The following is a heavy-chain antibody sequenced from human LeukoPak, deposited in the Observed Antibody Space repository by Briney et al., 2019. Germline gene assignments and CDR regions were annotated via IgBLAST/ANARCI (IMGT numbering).Heavy chain of an antibody. CDR2: IHTSEST. Sequence: NPSETLSLTCTVSGGSITNYYWSWIRQPAGKGLEWIGHIHTSESTNYNPSLKSRVTMSIDTSKNQFSLKLSSVTAADTAVYYCARLCSGSYYTIDYWGQGTLVTVSS. D-gene: IGHD3-10*02. V-gene: IGHV4-4*07. CDR3: ARLCSGSYYTIDY. J-gene: IGHJ4*02. CDR1: GGSITNYY.